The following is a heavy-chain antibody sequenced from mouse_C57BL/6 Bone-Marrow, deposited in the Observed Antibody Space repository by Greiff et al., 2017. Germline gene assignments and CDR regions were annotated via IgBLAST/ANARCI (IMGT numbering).Heavy chain of an antibody. D-gene: IGHD2-5*01. V-gene: IGHV1-55*01. CDR2: IYPGSGST. J-gene: IGHJ1*03. CDR1: GYTFTSYW. Sequence: QVQLQQPGAELVKPGASVKMSCKASGYTFTSYWITWVKQRPGQGLEWIGDIYPGSGSTNYNETFKSKATLTVDTSSSTAYMQLSSLTSEDSAVEYCARPYYSNYWDFDVWGTGTTVTVSS. CDR3: ARPYYSNYWDFDV.